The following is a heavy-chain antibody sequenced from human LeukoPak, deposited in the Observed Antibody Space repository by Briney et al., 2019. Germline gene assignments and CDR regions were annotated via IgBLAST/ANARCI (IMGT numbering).Heavy chain of an antibody. CDR1: GFTFSSYA. V-gene: IGHV3-23*01. Sequence: LSGGSLRLSCAASGFTFSSYAMSWVRQAPGKGLEWVSAISGSGGSTYYADSVKGRFTISRDNSKNTLYLQMNSLRAGDTAVYYCAKDGAHYDILTGYSDWFDPWGQGTWSPSPQ. D-gene: IGHD3-9*01. J-gene: IGHJ5*02. CDR3: AKDGAHYDILTGYSDWFDP. CDR2: ISGSGGST.